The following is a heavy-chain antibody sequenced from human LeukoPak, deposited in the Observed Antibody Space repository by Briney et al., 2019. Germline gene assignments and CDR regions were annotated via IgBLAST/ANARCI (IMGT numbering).Heavy chain of an antibody. J-gene: IGHJ4*02. CDR2: IYYSGGT. Sequence: PGGSLRLSCAASGFSFSDYYMTWIRQPPGKGLEWIGSIYYSGGTYYNPSLKSRVTISVDTSKNQFSLKLTSVTAADTAVYYCARHPYSSGWGLDYWGQGTLVTVSS. CDR1: GFSFSDYY. V-gene: IGHV4-39*01. CDR3: ARHPYSSGWGLDY. D-gene: IGHD6-19*01.